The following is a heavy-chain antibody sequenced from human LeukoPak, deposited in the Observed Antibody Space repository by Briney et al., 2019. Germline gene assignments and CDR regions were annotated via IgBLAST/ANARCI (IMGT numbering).Heavy chain of an antibody. V-gene: IGHV4-34*01. D-gene: IGHD2/OR15-2a*01. J-gene: IGHJ4*02. Sequence: SETLSLTCGVYGGSFSGYYWTWIRQSPGMGLEWIGEIIHTGRTNYNPSLTSRVSISVDTSKNQFSLELSSVTAADTAVYHCARGILVTVYAAFDYWGQGTLVTVSS. CDR1: GGSFSGYY. CDR2: IIHTGRT. CDR3: ARGILVTVYAAFDY.